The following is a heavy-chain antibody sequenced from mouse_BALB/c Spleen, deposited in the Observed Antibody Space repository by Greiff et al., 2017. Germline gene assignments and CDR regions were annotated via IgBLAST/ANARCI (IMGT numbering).Heavy chain of an antibody. D-gene: IGHD1-1*01. V-gene: IGHV5-17*02. CDR2: ISSGSSTI. CDR1: GFTFSSFG. Sequence: EVKLMESGGGLVQPGGSRKLSCAASGFTFSSFGMHWVRQAPEKGLEWVAYISSGSSTIYYADTVKGRFTISRDNPKNTLFLQMTSLRSEDTAMYYCARSPFYGSWFAYWGQGTLVTVSA. J-gene: IGHJ3*01. CDR3: ARSPFYGSWFAY.